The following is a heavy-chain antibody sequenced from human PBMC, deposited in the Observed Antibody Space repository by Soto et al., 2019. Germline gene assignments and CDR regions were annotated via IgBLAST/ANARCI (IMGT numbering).Heavy chain of an antibody. CDR2: IWYDGSNK. J-gene: IGHJ4*02. CDR3: ARDLREYSRGWYDPYFDY. V-gene: IGHV3-33*01. CDR1: GFTFSSYG. Sequence: QVQLVEFGGGVVQPGRSLRLSCAASGFTFSSYGMHWVRQAPGKGLEWVAVIWYDGSNKYYADSVKGRFTISRDNSKNPXFLQRNSLRAEDTAVYYCARDLREYSRGWYDPYFDYWGQGTLVTVSS. D-gene: IGHD6-19*01.